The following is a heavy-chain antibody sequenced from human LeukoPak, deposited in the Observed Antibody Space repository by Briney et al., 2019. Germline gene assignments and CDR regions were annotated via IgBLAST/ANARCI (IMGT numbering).Heavy chain of an antibody. D-gene: IGHD6-6*01. Sequence: PSETLSLTCVLYGGSSSGYYWGWIRQPPGKGLEWIGSIYYSGSTYYNPSLKSRVTTSVDTSKNQFSLKLSSVTAADTAVYYCASYIRSHYHSSPPWGKGTTVTVSS. J-gene: IGHJ6*04. CDR2: IYYSGST. V-gene: IGHV4-34*01. CDR3: ASYIRSHYHSSPP. CDR1: GGSSSGYY.